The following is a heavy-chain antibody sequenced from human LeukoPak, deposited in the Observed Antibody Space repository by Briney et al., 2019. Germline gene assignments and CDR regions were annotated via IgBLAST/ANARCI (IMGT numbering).Heavy chain of an antibody. CDR3: ARLTAIGFFPFDY. CDR1: GGSISSSSYY. Sequence: SVTLSLTCTVSGGSISSSSYYWGWIRQPPGKGLEWIGSIYYSGSTYYNPSLKSRVTISVNTSKNQFSLKLSSVTAADTAVYYCARLTAIGFFPFDYWGQGTLVTVSS. J-gene: IGHJ4*02. V-gene: IGHV4-39*01. D-gene: IGHD2-21*02. CDR2: IYYSGST.